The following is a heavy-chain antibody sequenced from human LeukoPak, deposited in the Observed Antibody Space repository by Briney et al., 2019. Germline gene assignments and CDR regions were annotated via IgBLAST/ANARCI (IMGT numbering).Heavy chain of an antibody. D-gene: IGHD3-22*01. J-gene: IGHJ4*02. CDR2: INPSGGST. Sequence: ASVKVSCKASGYTFTSYYMHWVRQAPGQGLEWMGLINPSGGSTSYAQKFQGRVTMTRDTSTSTVYMELSSLRSEDTAVYYCAREEPDYYDSSGYYNYWGQGTLVTVSS. CDR3: AREEPDYYDSSGYYNY. CDR1: GYTFTSYY. V-gene: IGHV1-46*01.